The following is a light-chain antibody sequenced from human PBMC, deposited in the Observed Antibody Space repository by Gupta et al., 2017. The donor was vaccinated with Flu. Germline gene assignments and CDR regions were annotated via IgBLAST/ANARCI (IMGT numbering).Light chain of an antibody. CDR1: QSVLYRSNNNNY. CDR2: WAT. Sequence: DIVMTQSPETLAVTLGERATINCKSSQSVLYRSNNNNYLAWYQQRPGQPPKLLFYWATTRESGVPDRFSGSESGTDFTLTISNLQAEDVAIYYCQQYYSFPPTFGRGTKVEIK. J-gene: IGKJ1*01. V-gene: IGKV4-1*01. CDR3: QQYYSFPPT.